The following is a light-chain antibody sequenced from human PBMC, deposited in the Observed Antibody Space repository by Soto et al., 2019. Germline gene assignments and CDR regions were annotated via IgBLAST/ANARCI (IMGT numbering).Light chain of an antibody. Sequence: EIVLTQSPGTLSLSPGESATRSCRASQSVSSSYLAWYQQKPGQAPRLLIYGASSRATGIPDRFSGSGSGTDFTLTISRLEPEEFAVYYCQQYGSSPFTFGPGTKVDI. CDR2: GAS. CDR3: QQYGSSPFT. V-gene: IGKV3-20*01. CDR1: QSVSSSY. J-gene: IGKJ3*01.